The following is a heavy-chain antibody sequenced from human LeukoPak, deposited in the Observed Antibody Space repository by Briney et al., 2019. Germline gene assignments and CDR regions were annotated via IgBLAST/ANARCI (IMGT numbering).Heavy chain of an antibody. CDR3: AISSGYFRYFEY. V-gene: IGHV1-2*02. D-gene: IGHD3-22*01. CDR1: VYTFTFYY. Sequence: ASVTVSFKSSVYTFTFYYIHWVRQAPGQGLEWMGWIYPYSGDTNYAQNFQGRVTMTRDTSISTAYMDLSSLKSDDTAVYYCAISSGYFRYFEYWGQGTLVTVSS. CDR2: IYPYSGDT. J-gene: IGHJ4*02.